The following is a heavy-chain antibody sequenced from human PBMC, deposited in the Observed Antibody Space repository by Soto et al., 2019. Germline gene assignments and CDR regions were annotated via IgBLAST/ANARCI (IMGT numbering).Heavy chain of an antibody. V-gene: IGHV3-9*01. CDR2: ISWNSGSI. CDR3: AKGGVVPIVVVPAAIETPYFDY. CDR1: GFTFDDYA. D-gene: IGHD2-2*02. J-gene: IGHJ4*02. Sequence: GGSLRLSCAASGFTFDDYAMHWVRQAPGKGLEWVSGISWNSGSIGYADSVKGRFTISRDNAKNSLYLQMNSLRAEDTALYYCAKGGVVPIVVVPAAIETPYFDYWGQGTLVTVSS.